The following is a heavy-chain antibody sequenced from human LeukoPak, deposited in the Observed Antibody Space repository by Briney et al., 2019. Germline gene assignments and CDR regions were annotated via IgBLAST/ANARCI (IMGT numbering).Heavy chain of an antibody. CDR3: ASNLERYVVVVPAFPMDV. V-gene: IGHV1-69*01. CDR1: GGTFISYA. Sequence: ASVKVSCTASGGTFISYAISWVRQAPGQGLEWMGGIIPIFSTANYAQKFQGRVTITADESTSTAYMELSSLRSEDTAVYYCASNLERYVVVVPAFPMDVWGQGTTVTVSS. D-gene: IGHD2-2*01. CDR2: IIPIFSTA. J-gene: IGHJ6*02.